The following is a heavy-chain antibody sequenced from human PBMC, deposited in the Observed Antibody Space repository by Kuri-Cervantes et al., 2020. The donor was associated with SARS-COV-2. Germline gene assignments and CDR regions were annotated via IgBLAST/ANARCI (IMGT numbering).Heavy chain of an antibody. D-gene: IGHD2-2*01. V-gene: IGHV3-21*01. CDR1: GFTFSSYS. Sequence: GESLKISCAASGFTFSSYSMNWVRQAPGKGLEWVSSISSSSSYIYYADSVKGRFTISRDNAKNSLYLQMNSLRAEDTAVYYCAREVVVPAAGFDPWGQGTLVTVSS. CDR3: AREVVVPAAGFDP. J-gene: IGHJ5*02. CDR2: ISSSSSYI.